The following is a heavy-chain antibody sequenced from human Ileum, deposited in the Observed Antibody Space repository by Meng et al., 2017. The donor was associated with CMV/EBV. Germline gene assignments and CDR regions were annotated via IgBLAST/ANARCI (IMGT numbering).Heavy chain of an antibody. CDR2: IIPIFGTA. Sequence: SVQVPFQASGGTFLSYALSWVRQAPGQGLEWMGGIIPIFGTANYEQKFQGRVTLTTDESTDTAHMELSRLRTEDTAVYYCPSDRDYDSLTGYPRTYYYYGMDVWGQGTTVTVSS. J-gene: IGHJ6*02. CDR3: PSDRDYDSLTGYPRTYYYYGMDV. D-gene: IGHD3-9*01. CDR1: GGTFLSYA. V-gene: IGHV1-69*05.